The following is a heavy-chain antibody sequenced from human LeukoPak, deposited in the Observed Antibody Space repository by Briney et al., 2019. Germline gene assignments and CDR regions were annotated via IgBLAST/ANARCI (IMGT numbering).Heavy chain of an antibody. J-gene: IGHJ4*02. D-gene: IGHD1-1*01. CDR1: GGSFSGYY. CDR2: INHSGST. Sequence: SGTLSLTCAVYGGSFSGYYWSWIRQPPGKGLEWIGEINHSGSTNYNPSLKSRVTISVDTSKNQFSLKLSSVTAADTAVYYCARKGTGFDYWGQGTLVTVSS. CDR3: ARKGTGFDY. V-gene: IGHV4-34*01.